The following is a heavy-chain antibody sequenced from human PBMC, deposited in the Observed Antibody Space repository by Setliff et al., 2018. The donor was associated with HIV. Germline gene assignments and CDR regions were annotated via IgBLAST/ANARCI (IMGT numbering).Heavy chain of an antibody. CDR2: IYYSGTT. CDR3: ARDPPGYGDANDY. CDR1: GGSVHSGSYY. V-gene: IGHV4-61*01. Sequence: SETLSLTCTVSGGSVHSGSYYWSWVRQPPGKGLEWIGYIYYSGTTYYNLSLKSRVTMSIDTSKNQFSLKVRSVTAADTAVYYCARDPPGYGDANDYWGQGTLVTVS. J-gene: IGHJ4*02. D-gene: IGHD4-17*01.